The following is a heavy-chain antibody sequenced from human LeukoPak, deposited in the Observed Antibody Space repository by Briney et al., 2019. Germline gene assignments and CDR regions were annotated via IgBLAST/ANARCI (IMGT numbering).Heavy chain of an antibody. CDR2: ISAYNGNT. CDR1: GYTFTSYG. J-gene: IGHJ4*02. CDR3: ARTSYYGSGSYYPDY. V-gene: IGHV1-18*01. D-gene: IGHD3-10*01. Sequence: ASVKVSCKASGYTFTSYGISWVRQAPGQGLEWMGWISAYNGNTNYAQKLQGRVTMTTDTSTSTAYMELRSLRSDDTAVYYCARTSYYGSGSYYPDYWGQGTLVTVSS.